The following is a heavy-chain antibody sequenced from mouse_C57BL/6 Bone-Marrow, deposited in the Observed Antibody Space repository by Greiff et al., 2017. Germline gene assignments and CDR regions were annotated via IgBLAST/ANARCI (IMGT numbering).Heavy chain of an antibody. CDR1: GYTFTSYD. V-gene: IGHV1-85*01. CDR2: IYPRDGST. CDR3: ARGDGSSFFDY. Sequence: QVQLKESGPELVKPGASVKLSCKASGYTFTSYDINWVKQRPGQGLEWIGWIYPRDGSTKYNEKFKGKATMTVDTSSSTAYMELHSLTSEDSAVYFCARGDGSSFFDYWGQGTTLTVSS. J-gene: IGHJ2*01. D-gene: IGHD1-1*01.